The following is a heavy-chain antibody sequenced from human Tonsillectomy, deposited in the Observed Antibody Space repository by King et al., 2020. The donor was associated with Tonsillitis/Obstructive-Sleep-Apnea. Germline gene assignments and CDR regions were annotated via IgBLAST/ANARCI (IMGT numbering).Heavy chain of an antibody. CDR1: GGSISSYY. Sequence: QLQESGPGLVKPSATLSLTCTVSGGSISSYYWSWIRQPPGKGLEWIGYIYYSGSTNYNPSLKSRVTISVDTSKNQFSLKLSSVTAADTAVYYCARMEYRAGNAFDIWGQGTMVTVSS. CDR3: ARMEYRAGNAFDI. J-gene: IGHJ3*02. CDR2: IYYSGST. D-gene: IGHD2/OR15-2a*01. V-gene: IGHV4-59*01.